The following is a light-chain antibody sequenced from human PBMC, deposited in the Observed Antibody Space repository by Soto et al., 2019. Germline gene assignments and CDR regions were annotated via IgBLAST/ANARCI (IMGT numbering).Light chain of an antibody. CDR3: HQYDSWT. J-gene: IGKJ1*01. V-gene: IGKV1-9*01. CDR2: AAS. CDR1: QGISSY. Sequence: DSQLTQSPSFLSASVGDRVTVTCRASQGISSYLAWYQQEPGKAPKLLIYAASTLQSGVPSRFSGSGSGTDFTLTISRLEPEDFAVYYCHQYDSWTFGQGTKVDI.